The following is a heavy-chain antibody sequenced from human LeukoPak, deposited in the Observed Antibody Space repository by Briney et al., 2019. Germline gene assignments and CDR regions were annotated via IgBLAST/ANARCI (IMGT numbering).Heavy chain of an antibody. CDR3: ARRYSSGYYYAFDY. D-gene: IGHD3-22*01. V-gene: IGHV1-18*01. CDR1: GGTFTSYG. J-gene: IGHJ4*02. CDR2: ISAYNGNT. Sequence: GASVKVSCKASGGTFTSYGISWVRQAPGQGLEWMGWISAYNGNTNYAQKLQGRVTMTTDTSTSTAYMELRSLRSDDTAVYYCARRYSSGYYYAFDYWGRGTLVTVSS.